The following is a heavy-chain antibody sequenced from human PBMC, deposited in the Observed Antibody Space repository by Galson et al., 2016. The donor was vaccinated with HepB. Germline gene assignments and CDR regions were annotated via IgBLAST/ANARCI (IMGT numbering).Heavy chain of an antibody. CDR3: ASGNLGDCSGGTCYSGYYYHGMDV. Sequence: SVKVSCKASGYTFSSYDMNWVRQATGQGLEWMGWMNPKSGNTGYAQKLQGRVTMTRNTSISTAYMELRSLRSEDTAVYYCASGNLGDCSGGTCYSGYYYHGMDVWGQGTTVTVSS. V-gene: IGHV1-8*01. CDR1: GYTFSSYD. D-gene: IGHD2-15*01. J-gene: IGHJ6*02. CDR2: MNPKSGNT.